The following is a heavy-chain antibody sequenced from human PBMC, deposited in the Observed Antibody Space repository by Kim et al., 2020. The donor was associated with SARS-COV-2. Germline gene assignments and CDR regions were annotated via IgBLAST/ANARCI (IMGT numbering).Heavy chain of an antibody. CDR3: ARHRITVTSGIFRKVDP. Sequence: SETLSLTCTVSGGSISSSSYYWGWIRQPPGKGLEWIGSIYYSGSTYYNPSLKSRVTISVDTSKNQFSLKLSSVTAADTAVYYCARHRITVTSGIFRKVDPWGQGTLVTVSS. V-gene: IGHV4-39*01. J-gene: IGHJ5*02. CDR1: GGSISSSSYY. D-gene: IGHD4-17*01. CDR2: IYYSGST.